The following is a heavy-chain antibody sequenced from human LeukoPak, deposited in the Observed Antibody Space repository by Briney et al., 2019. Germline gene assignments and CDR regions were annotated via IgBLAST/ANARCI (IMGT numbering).Heavy chain of an antibody. J-gene: IGHJ4*02. Sequence: GGSLRLSCAASGFTVSSNYMSWVRQAPGKGLEWVLVIYSGGSTYYADSVKGRFTISRDNSKNTLYLQMNSLRAEDTAVYYCARARLYYYDSSGYQYYFDYWGQGTLVTVSS. CDR3: ARARLYYYDSSGYQYYFDY. CDR2: IYSGGST. D-gene: IGHD3-22*01. V-gene: IGHV3-53*01. CDR1: GFTVSSNY.